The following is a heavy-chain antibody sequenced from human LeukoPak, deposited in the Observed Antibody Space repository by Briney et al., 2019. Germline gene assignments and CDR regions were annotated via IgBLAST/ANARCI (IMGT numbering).Heavy chain of an antibody. CDR1: GFTFSSYA. Sequence: GGSVRLSCADSGFTFSSYAMSWVRQAPGKGLEWVSLISGSGGSTYYADSVKGRFTISRDNSKNTLYLQMNSLRAEDTAVYYCAKRPPGYYYGMDAWGQGTTVTVSS. J-gene: IGHJ6*02. V-gene: IGHV3-23*01. CDR2: ISGSGGST. CDR3: AKRPPGYYYGMDA. D-gene: IGHD3-10*01.